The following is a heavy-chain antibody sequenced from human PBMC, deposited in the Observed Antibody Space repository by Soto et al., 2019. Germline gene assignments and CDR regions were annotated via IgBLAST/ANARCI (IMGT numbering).Heavy chain of an antibody. D-gene: IGHD6-13*01. J-gene: IGHJ4*02. CDR1: GFTVSSNY. V-gene: IGHV3-53*01. CDR3: ARDSWPSQQLVPAIDY. CDR2: IYSGGST. Sequence: GGSLRLSCAASGFTVSSNYMSWVRQAPGKGLEWVSVIYSGGSTYYADSVKGRFTISRDNAKNSLYLQMNSLRAEDTAVYCCARDSWPSQQLVPAIDYWGQGTLVTVSS.